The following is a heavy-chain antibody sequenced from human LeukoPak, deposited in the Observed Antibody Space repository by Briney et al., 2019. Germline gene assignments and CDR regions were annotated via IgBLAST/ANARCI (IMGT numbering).Heavy chain of an antibody. Sequence: PGGSLRLSCAASGFTFSSYAMSWVRQAPGKGLEWVSAISGSGGSTYYADSVKGRFTISRDNAKNSLYLQMNSLRAEDTAVYYCARTTVTDDAFDIWGQGTMVTVSS. D-gene: IGHD4-17*01. J-gene: IGHJ3*02. CDR2: ISGSGGST. CDR1: GFTFSSYA. V-gene: IGHV3-23*01. CDR3: ARTTVTDDAFDI.